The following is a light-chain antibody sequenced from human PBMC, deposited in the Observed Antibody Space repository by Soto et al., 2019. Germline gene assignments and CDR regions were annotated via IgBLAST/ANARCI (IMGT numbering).Light chain of an antibody. CDR3: QQYDILLT. CDR1: QDITDH. V-gene: IGKV1-33*01. J-gene: IGKJ4*01. CDR2: DAS. Sequence: DIQMTQSPSSLSASVGDRVTITCQASQDITDHLNWYQQKPGKAPKLLIYDASNLETGVPSRFSGSGSGTDFTFTISRLQPEDIATFYCQQYDILLTFGGGTKVEIK.